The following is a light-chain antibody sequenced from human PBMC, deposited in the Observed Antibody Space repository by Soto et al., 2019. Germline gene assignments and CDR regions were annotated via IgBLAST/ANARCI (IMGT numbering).Light chain of an antibody. Sequence: EIVMTQSPATLSVSPGGRATLSCRASQSVSSTLAWYQQKPGQAPRLLIYGSSTRATGVPARFSGSGSGTEFTLSISSLQSEDFGIYYCQQYTDWPTTFGRGTKVEIK. CDR3: QQYTDWPTT. CDR1: QSVSST. J-gene: IGKJ1*01. CDR2: GSS. V-gene: IGKV3-15*01.